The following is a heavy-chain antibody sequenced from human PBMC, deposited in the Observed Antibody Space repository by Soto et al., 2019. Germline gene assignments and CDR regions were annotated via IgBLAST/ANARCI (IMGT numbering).Heavy chain of an antibody. CDR3: VGGQYYFDY. V-gene: IGHV3-30*03. J-gene: IGHJ4*02. CDR2: ISYDGSDK. D-gene: IGHD3-10*01. CDR1: GFPFTSYG. Sequence: QVQLVESGGGVVQPGRSLRLSCAASGFPFTSYGMHWVREGPDKGLEWVAIISYDGSDKYYADSVKGRFTISRDDFKNTLYLQINSLRPEDTALYYCVGGQYYFDYRGEGTLVFVSS.